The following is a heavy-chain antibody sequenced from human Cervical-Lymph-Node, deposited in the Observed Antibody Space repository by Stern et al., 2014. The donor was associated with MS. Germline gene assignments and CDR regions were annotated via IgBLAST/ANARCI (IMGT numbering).Heavy chain of an antibody. CDR1: GYTFTSLG. Sequence: VQLVESGAELKKPGASVKVSCKTSGYTFTSLGISWVLQAPGQGLEWMGWISAYNGNTTYAQKLQGRVTLTTDTSTSTAYMELRSLTSDDTAVYYCASGSLEGFDPWGQGTLVTVSS. CDR3: ASGSLEGFDP. J-gene: IGHJ5*02. D-gene: IGHD5-24*01. V-gene: IGHV1-18*01. CDR2: ISAYNGNT.